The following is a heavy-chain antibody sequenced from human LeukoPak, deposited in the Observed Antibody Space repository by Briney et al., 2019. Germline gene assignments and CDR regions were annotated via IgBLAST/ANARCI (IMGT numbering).Heavy chain of an antibody. J-gene: IGHJ4*02. D-gene: IGHD5/OR15-5a*01. CDR3: SRGDSVLDYGVEN. CDR2: IIPIFGTT. CDR1: GGTFTSHA. Sequence: ASVKLSCKASGGTFTSHAISWVRQAPGQGLEWGGGIIPIFGTTNYAHKFQGRVTISTAESTSTGNMELRSLRSEDTATYSWSRGDSVLDYGVENWGQGDLVTVSS. V-gene: IGHV1-69*05.